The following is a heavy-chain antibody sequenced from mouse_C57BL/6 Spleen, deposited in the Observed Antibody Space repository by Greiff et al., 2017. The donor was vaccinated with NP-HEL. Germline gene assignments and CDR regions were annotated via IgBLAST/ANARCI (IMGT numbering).Heavy chain of an antibody. CDR1: GYTFTSYW. J-gene: IGHJ4*01. CDR2: IHPNSGST. CDR3: ASYCGSNYGYAMDY. D-gene: IGHD1-1*01. V-gene: IGHV1-64*01. Sequence: QVQLQQSGAELVKPGASVKLSCKASGYTFTSYWMHWVKQRPGQGLEWIGMIHPNSGSTNYNEKFKSMATLTVYKSSNTDYMQLSSLTSEDSAVYYCASYCGSNYGYAMDYWGQGTSVTVSS.